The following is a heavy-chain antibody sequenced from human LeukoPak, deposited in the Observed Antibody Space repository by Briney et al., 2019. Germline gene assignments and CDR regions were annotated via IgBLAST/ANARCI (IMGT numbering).Heavy chain of an antibody. CDR2: IYYSGST. Sequence: PSETLSLTCTVSGGSISSSSYYWGWIRQPPGKGLEWIGSIYYSGSTYYNPSLKSRVTISVDTSKNQFSLKLSSVTAADTAVYYCARSQVVPAAPWMVYAIRSAWWDYWGQGTLVTVSS. CDR1: GGSISSSSYY. J-gene: IGHJ4*02. CDR3: ARSQVVPAAPWMVYAIRSAWWDY. V-gene: IGHV4-39*01. D-gene: IGHD2-2*01.